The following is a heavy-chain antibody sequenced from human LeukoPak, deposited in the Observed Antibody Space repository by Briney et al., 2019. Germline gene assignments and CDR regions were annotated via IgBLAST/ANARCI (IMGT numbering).Heavy chain of an antibody. D-gene: IGHD3-22*01. CDR3: ARGGVVTITTLDY. V-gene: IGHV3-48*04. CDR2: IGSGGSRTI. J-gene: IGHJ4*02. CDR1: GFTFSNYN. Sequence: GGSLRLSCAASGFTFSNYNMNWVRQAPGKELEWVSYIGSGGSRTIYYADSVKGRFTVSRDNAKNSLYLQMNSLRAEDTAVYYCARGGVVTITTLDYWGQGTLVTVSS.